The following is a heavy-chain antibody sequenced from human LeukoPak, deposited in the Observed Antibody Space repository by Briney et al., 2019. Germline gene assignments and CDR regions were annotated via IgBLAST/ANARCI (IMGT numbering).Heavy chain of an antibody. CDR3: ARGRGPYYGSGPKGNWFDP. Sequence: PSETLSLTCTVSGGSISSSSYYWSWIRQPAGKGLEWIGHIYTTGYTNYNPSLKSRVTMSIDTSKNQFSLKLSSVTAADTAMYYCARGRGPYYGSGPKGNWFDPWGQGTLVTVSS. V-gene: IGHV4-61*09. D-gene: IGHD3-10*01. J-gene: IGHJ5*02. CDR2: IYTTGYT. CDR1: GGSISSSSYY.